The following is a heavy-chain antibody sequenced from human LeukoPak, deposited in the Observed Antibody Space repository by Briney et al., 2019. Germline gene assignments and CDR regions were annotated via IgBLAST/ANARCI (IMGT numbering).Heavy chain of an antibody. CDR3: ARHGAPHPFFDY. Sequence: PSETLSLTCTVSGGSISSYYWSWIRRPPGKGLEWIGYIYYSGSTNYNPSLKSRVTISVDTSKNQFSLKLSSVTAADTAVYYCARHGAPHPFFDYWGQGTLVTVSS. J-gene: IGHJ4*02. CDR1: GGSISSYY. V-gene: IGHV4-59*08. CDR2: IYYSGST. D-gene: IGHD3-16*01.